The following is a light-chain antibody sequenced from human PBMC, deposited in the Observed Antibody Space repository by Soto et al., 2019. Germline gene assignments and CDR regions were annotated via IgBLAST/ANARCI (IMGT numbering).Light chain of an antibody. CDR3: SSYTSSSLYV. CDR1: SSDVGGYNY. CDR2: DVS. Sequence: QSALTQPASVSGSPVRSITISCTGTSSDVGGYNYVSWYQQHPGKAPKLMIYDVSNRPSGVSNRFSGSKSGNTASLTISGLQAEDEADYYCSSYTSSSLYVFGTGTKVTVL. J-gene: IGLJ1*01. V-gene: IGLV2-14*01.